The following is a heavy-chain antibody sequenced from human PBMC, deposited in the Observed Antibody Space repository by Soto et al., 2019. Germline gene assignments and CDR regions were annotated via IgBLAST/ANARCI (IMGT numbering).Heavy chain of an antibody. D-gene: IGHD1-26*01. J-gene: IGHJ4*02. CDR2: ISASGGSA. Sequence: GGSLRLSCAASGFTFSTYAMGWVRQAPGKGLEWVSGISASGGSAYYADSVKGRFTISRDNSRNTLYLQMNSLGVEDTALYYCALRKTGSYFDYWGQGSLVTVSS. CDR3: ALRKTGSYFDY. V-gene: IGHV3-23*01. CDR1: GFTFSTYA.